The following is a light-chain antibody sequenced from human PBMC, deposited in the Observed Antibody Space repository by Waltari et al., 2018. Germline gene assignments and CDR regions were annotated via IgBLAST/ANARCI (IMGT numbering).Light chain of an antibody. CDR2: AAS. CDR1: HSITTY. J-gene: IGKJ4*01. Sequence: DIQITQSPSSLSASVGDRVTITCRASHSITTYLNWYQQKPGKAPNLLIYAASSLQSGVPSRFSGSGSGTEFTLTISSLRPEDFATYYCQQTNTVPLTFCGGTKVEIK. V-gene: IGKV1-39*01. CDR3: QQTNTVPLT.